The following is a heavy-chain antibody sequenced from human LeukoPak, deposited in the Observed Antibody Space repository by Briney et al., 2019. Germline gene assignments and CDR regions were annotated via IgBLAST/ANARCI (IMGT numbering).Heavy chain of an antibody. V-gene: IGHV3-13*01. CDR1: GFTFSTSD. D-gene: IGHD4-17*01. CDR3: AKGGASVTRYVDY. J-gene: IGHJ4*02. Sequence: GGSLRLSCAASGFTFSTSDMHWVRQATGRGLEWVSAIGTVDDTYYPGSVKGRFTISRDNSQNTLYLQMNSLRPEDTAVYYCAKGGASVTRYVDYWGQGTLVTVSS. CDR2: IGTVDDT.